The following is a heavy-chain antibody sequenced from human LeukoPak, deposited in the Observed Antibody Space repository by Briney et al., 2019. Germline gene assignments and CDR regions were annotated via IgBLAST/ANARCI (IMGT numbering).Heavy chain of an antibody. D-gene: IGHD3-22*01. CDR2: IYSGGST. CDR3: AKATYSVITLDY. J-gene: IGHJ4*02. V-gene: IGHV3-66*02. Sequence: GGSLRLSCAASGFTVSSNYMSWVRQAPGKGPEWVSVIYSGGSTYYADSVKGRFTISRDNSKNTLYLQMNSLRAEDTAVYYCAKATYSVITLDYWGQGTLVTVSS. CDR1: GFTVSSNY.